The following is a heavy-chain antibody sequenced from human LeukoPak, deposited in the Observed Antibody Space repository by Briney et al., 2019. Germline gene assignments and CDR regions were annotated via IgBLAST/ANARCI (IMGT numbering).Heavy chain of an antibody. Sequence: KSSETLSLTCTVSGGSISSGDYYWSWIRQPPGKGLEWTGYIYYSGSTHYKSSLKSRVTISVDTSKNQFSLKLSSVTAADTAVYYCARTPLGYCSSTSCYAGRKGFDYWGQGTLVTVSS. CDR3: ARTPLGYCSSTSCYAGRKGFDY. V-gene: IGHV4-30-4*01. J-gene: IGHJ4*02. D-gene: IGHD2-2*01. CDR1: GGSISSGDYY. CDR2: IYYSGST.